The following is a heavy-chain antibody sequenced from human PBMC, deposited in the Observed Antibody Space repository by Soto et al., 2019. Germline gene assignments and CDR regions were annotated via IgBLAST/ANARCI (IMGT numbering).Heavy chain of an antibody. V-gene: IGHV1-18*01. CDR2: ISPYTGNT. Sequence: QVQLVQSGDEVKKPGASVKVSCKASGYIFVNYGIAWVRQAPGQGLEWMGWISPYTGNTHAASKVQGRLTMTTDTSTSTSYMDLGSLTSDDTAVYYCVMVDNYVTPTPQDVWGQGTTVTVSS. J-gene: IGHJ6*02. CDR3: VMVDNYVTPTPQDV. CDR1: GYIFVNYG. D-gene: IGHD3-16*01.